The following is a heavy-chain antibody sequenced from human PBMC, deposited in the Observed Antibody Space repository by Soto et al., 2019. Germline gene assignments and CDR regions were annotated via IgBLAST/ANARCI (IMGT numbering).Heavy chain of an antibody. J-gene: IGHJ6*02. CDR2: ISYDGSNK. D-gene: IGHD6-6*01. Sequence: QVQLVESGGGVVQPGRSLRLSCAASGFTFSSYGMHWVRQAPGKGLEWVAVISYDGSNKYYADSVKGRCTISRDNSKNTLYLQMNSLRAEDTAVYYCAKGSSSSEVAYYYYGMDVWGQGTTVTVSS. V-gene: IGHV3-30*18. CDR3: AKGSSSSEVAYYYYGMDV. CDR1: GFTFSSYG.